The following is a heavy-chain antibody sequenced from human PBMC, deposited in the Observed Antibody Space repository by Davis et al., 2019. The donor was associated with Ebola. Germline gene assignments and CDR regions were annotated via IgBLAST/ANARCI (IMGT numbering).Heavy chain of an antibody. J-gene: IGHJ3*02. CDR2: INPNSGGT. CDR3: ARNWSLKELIGFAFDI. Sequence: ASVKVSCKASGYIFTGYYMHWVRQAPGQGLEWMGRINPNSGGTNYAQKFQGRVTMTRDTSISTVYMELSSLRSEDTAVYYCARNWSLKELIGFAFDIWGQGTMVTVSS. V-gene: IGHV1-2*06. D-gene: IGHD1-1*01. CDR1: GYIFTGYY.